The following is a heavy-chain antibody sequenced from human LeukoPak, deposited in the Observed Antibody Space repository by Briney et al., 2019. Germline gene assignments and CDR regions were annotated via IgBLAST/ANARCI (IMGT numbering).Heavy chain of an antibody. J-gene: IGHJ6*03. V-gene: IGHV3-53*01. D-gene: IGHD3-16*02. Sequence: PGGSLRLSCAASGFIVSSNYMSWVRQAPGKGLEWVSVIYSGGSTYYADSVKGRFTISRDDAKNTVHLQMYSLGAEDSAVYYCVRGASLAYYMDVWGKGTTVTVSS. CDR2: IYSGGST. CDR3: VRGASLAYYMDV. CDR1: GFIVSSNY.